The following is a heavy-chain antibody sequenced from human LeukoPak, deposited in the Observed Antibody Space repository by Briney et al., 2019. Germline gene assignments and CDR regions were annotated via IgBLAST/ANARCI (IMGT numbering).Heavy chain of an antibody. CDR3: AKTIRAAVASYDY. J-gene: IGHJ4*02. Sequence: GGSLRLSCAASGFTFSSYSMNWVRQAPGKGLEWVSAISGSGGSTYYADSVKGRFTISRDNSKNTLYLQMNSLRAEDTAVYYCAKTIRAAVASYDYWGQGTLVTVSS. D-gene: IGHD6-19*01. V-gene: IGHV3-23*01. CDR2: ISGSGGST. CDR1: GFTFSSYS.